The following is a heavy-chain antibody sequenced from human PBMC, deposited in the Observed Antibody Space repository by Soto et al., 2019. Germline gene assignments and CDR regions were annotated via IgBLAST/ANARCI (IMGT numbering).Heavy chain of an antibody. D-gene: IGHD4-17*01. Sequence: EVQLVESGGGQVKPGGSLRLSCAASGFTFSSYSMNWVRQAPGKGLEWVSSISSSSSYIYYADSVKGRFTISRDNAKNSLYLQMNSLRAEDTAVYYCARDESATVTTKDYYGMDVWGQGTTVTVSS. V-gene: IGHV3-21*01. J-gene: IGHJ6*02. CDR3: ARDESATVTTKDYYGMDV. CDR2: ISSSSSYI. CDR1: GFTFSSYS.